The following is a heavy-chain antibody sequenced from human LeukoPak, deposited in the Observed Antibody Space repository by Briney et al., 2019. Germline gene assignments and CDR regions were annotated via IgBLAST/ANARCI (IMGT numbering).Heavy chain of an antibody. CDR2: IYYSGST. Sequence: SETLSLTCTVSGGTISFSSYYWSWIRQHPGKGLEWIGYIYYSGSTYYNPSLKSRVTISVDTSKNQFSLKLSSVTAADTAVYYCARTGYCCGGSCPVDNWFDPWGQGTLVTVSS. J-gene: IGHJ5*02. V-gene: IGHV4-31*03. D-gene: IGHD2-15*01. CDR1: GGTISFSSYY. CDR3: ARTGYCCGGSCPVDNWFDP.